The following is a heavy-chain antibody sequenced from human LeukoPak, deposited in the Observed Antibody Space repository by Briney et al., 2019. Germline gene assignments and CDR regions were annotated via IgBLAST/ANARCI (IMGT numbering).Heavy chain of an antibody. CDR1: GGSFSGYY. J-gene: IGHJ4*02. V-gene: IGHV4-34*01. Sequence: SETLSLTCAVYGGSFSGYYWSWIRQPPGKGLEWIGQISHSGSTNYSPSLKSRVTISVDTSKNQFSLKLSSVTAADTAVYYCARVSSRRLPPSYSYDRRNYFDYWGQGTLVTVSS. CDR3: ARVSSRRLPPSYSYDRRNYFDY. D-gene: IGHD3-22*01. CDR2: ISHSGST.